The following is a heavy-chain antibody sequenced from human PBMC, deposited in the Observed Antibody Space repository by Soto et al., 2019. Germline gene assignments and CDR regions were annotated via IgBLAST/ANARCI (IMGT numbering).Heavy chain of an antibody. Sequence: QLQLHESGPGLVKHSETLSLTCAVSGDSMSSSDYYWGWIRQPPGKGLEWIGSIYYSGSTYYNPSLQSRVAISVDPSKNQFSLKLKSVTAADTAIYYCARRTVNIRTFYSGLKTHCFDYWGQGAPVTVSS. CDR1: GDSMSSSDYY. J-gene: IGHJ4*02. CDR3: ARRTVNIRTFYSGLKTHCFDY. D-gene: IGHD6-19*01. CDR2: IYYSGST. V-gene: IGHV4-39*01.